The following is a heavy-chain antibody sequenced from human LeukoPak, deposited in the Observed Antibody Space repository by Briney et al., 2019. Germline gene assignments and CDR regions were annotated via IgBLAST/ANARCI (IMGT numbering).Heavy chain of an antibody. CDR3: ARGVAGAASYYYYYMDV. CDR2: IIPIFGTA. D-gene: IGHD6-13*01. Sequence: SVKVSCKASGGTFSSYAISWVRQAPGQGLELMGGIIPIFGTANYAQKFQGRVTITADESTSTAYMELSSLRSEDTAVYYCARGVAGAASYYYYYMDVWGKGTTVTVSS. CDR1: GGTFSSYA. J-gene: IGHJ6*03. V-gene: IGHV1-69*01.